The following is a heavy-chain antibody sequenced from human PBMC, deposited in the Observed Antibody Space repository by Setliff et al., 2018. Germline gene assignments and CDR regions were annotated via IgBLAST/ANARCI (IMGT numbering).Heavy chain of an antibody. D-gene: IGHD2-2*02. V-gene: IGHV1-2*02. CDR1: GSSFTVFY. Sequence: GASVKVSCKSSGSSFTVFYLHWVRQAPGQGLEWMGWISPNNGGTNYAPKFQGSVTMTRDTSISAVYMELHSVTSDDAAIYYCARAYTNMVNYFDHWGQGTLVTVSS. J-gene: IGHJ4*02. CDR3: ARAYTNMVNYFDH. CDR2: ISPNNGGT.